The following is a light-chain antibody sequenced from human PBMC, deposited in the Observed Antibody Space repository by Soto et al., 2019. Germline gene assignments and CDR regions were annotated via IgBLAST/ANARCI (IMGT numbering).Light chain of an antibody. CDR3: QQYGSSGT. CDR1: QSVSNNY. V-gene: IGKV3-20*01. J-gene: IGKJ1*01. Sequence: EIELTQSPCTLSLSLGERATLSCRASQSVSNNYLSWYQQEPGQAPRLLIYGASNRATGIPDRVSGSGSGIDFTITISRLEPEDFAVYYCQQYGSSGTFGQGTKVDIK. CDR2: GAS.